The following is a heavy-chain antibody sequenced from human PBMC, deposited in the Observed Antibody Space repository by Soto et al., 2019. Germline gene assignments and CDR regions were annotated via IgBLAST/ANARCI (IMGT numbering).Heavy chain of an antibody. V-gene: IGHV4-4*02. CDR1: GGSISSSNW. J-gene: IGHJ3*02. CDR3: ARRDLDYYDSSGYPAGDAFDI. D-gene: IGHD3-22*01. Sequence: SETLSLTCAVSGGSISSSNWWSWVRQPAGKGLEWIGEIYHSGSTNYNPSLKSRVTISVDKSKNQFSLKLSSVTAADTAVYYCARRDLDYYDSSGYPAGDAFDIWGQGTMVTVSS. CDR2: IYHSGST.